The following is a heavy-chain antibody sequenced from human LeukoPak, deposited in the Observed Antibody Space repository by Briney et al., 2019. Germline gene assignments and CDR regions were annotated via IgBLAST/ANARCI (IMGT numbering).Heavy chain of an antibody. J-gene: IGHJ3*02. D-gene: IGHD3-10*01. CDR1: GGSISSGGYY. CDR2: IYYSGST. V-gene: IGHV4-31*03. Sequence: SETLSLTCTVSGGSISSGGYYWSWIRQHPGKGLEWIGYIYYSGSTYYNPSLKSRVTISVDTSKNQFSLKLSSVTAADTVVYYCARGGFGWYSGAFDIWGQGTMVTVSS. CDR3: ARGGFGWYSGAFDI.